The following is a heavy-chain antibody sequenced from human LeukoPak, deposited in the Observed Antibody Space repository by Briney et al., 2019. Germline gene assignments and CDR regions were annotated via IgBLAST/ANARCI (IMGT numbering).Heavy chain of an antibody. CDR2: IYHSGST. D-gene: IGHD6-25*01. CDR1: GYSISSGYY. CDR3: AVIAARYYMDV. J-gene: IGHJ6*03. V-gene: IGHV4-38-2*01. Sequence: PSETLSLTCAVSGYSISSGYYWGWIRPPPGKGLEWIGSIYHSGSTYYNPSLKSRVTISVDTSKNQFSLKLSSVTAADTAVYYCAVIAARYYMDVWGKGTTVTVSS.